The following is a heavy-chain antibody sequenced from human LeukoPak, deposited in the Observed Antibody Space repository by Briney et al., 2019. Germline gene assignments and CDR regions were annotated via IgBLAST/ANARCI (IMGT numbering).Heavy chain of an antibody. Sequence: GGSLRLSCAASGFSFSSYEMNWVRQAPGKGLEWISYISASGTLTHYADSVEGRFTISRDNAKNSLYLQMNRLRSDDTAVYYCARGLGSSSWGNYYYYYMDVWGKGTTVTVSS. CDR1: GFSFSSYE. V-gene: IGHV3-48*03. D-gene: IGHD6-6*01. CDR2: ISASGTLT. CDR3: ARGLGSSSWGNYYYYYMDV. J-gene: IGHJ6*03.